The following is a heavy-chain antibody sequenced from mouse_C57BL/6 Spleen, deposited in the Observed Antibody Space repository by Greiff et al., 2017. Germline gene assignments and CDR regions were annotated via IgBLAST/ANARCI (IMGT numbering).Heavy chain of an antibody. J-gene: IGHJ3*01. CDR3: ARSDGYYASGFAY. D-gene: IGHD2-3*01. CDR1: GYTFTDYY. V-gene: IGHV1-26*01. CDR2: INPNNGGT. Sequence: VQLQQSGPELVKPGASVKISCKASGYTFTDYYMNWVKQSHGKSLEWIGDINPNNGGTSYNQKFKGKATLTVDKSSSTAYMELRSLTSEDSAVYYCARSDGYYASGFAYWGQGTLVTVSA.